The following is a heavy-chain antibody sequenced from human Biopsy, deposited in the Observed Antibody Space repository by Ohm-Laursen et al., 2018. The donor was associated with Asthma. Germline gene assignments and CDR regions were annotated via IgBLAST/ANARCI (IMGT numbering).Heavy chain of an antibody. Sequence: SVKVSCKSLGGTFNTYVIGWVRQAPGQGLEWMGGINSVFGTTTYPQKFQDRVTITADDSTSSVYMELSSLRSEDTAVYYCARKAGSCISRACYSLDFWGQGTLVTVSS. D-gene: IGHD2-15*01. CDR3: ARKAGSCISRACYSLDF. CDR2: INSVFGTT. CDR1: GGTFNTYV. J-gene: IGHJ4*02. V-gene: IGHV1-69*13.